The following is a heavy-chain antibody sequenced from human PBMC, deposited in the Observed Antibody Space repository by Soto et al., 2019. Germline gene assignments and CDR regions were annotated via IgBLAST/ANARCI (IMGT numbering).Heavy chain of an antibody. V-gene: IGHV3-30-3*01. CDR3: ARVDYGDYVYYFDY. CDR1: GFTFSSYA. D-gene: IGHD4-17*01. J-gene: IGHJ4*02. CDR2: ISYDGSNK. Sequence: QVQLVASGGGVVQPGRSLRLSCAASGFTFSSYAMHWVRQAPGKGLEWVAVISYDGSNKYYADSVKGRFTISRDNSKNTLYLQMNSLRPEDTAVYYCARVDYGDYVYYFDYWGQGTLVTVSS.